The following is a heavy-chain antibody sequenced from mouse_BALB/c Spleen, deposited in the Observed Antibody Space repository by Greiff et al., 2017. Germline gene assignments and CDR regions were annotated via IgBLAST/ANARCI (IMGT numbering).Heavy chain of an antibody. CDR2: IYPGDGDT. V-gene: IGHV1-80*01. D-gene: IGHD2-1*01. CDR3: ARSGGNYGFDY. CDR1: GYAFSSYW. J-gene: IGHJ2*01. Sequence: VHLVESGAELVRPGSSVKISCKASGYAFSSYWMNWVKQRPGQGLEWIGQIYPGDGDTNYNGKFKGKATLTADKSSSTAYMQLSSLTSEDSAVYFCARSGGNYGFDYWGQGTTLTVSS.